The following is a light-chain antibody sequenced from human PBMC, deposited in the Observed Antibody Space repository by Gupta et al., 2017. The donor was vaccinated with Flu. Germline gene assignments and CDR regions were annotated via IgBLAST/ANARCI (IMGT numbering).Light chain of an antibody. CDR3: HQYCSFPVT. J-gene: IGKJ1*01. V-gene: IGKV4-1*01. Sequence: SVVYPSNNKNYLAWYQQKPGQSPKLLFYWASTRATGVPDRFSGSGSGTXFTLTIXRLEPEDLAVYFCHQYCSFPVTFGXGTRVEIK. CDR2: WAS. CDR1: SVVYPSNNKNY.